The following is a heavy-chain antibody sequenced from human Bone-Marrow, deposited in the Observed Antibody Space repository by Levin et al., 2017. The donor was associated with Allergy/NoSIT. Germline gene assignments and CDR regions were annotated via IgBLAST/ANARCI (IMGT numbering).Heavy chain of an antibody. D-gene: IGHD6-13*01. CDR1: GFSLTDHTMG. V-gene: IGHV2-26*01. CDR2: IFSEAQK. CDR3: VRSPSSRWSSDHIYYGMDV. Sequence: SGPTLVKPPETLTLTCTVSGFSLTDHTMGVSWVRQPPGKALEWLAHIFSEAQKSYTTSLKNRLTISEDTSKSQEVLSMTNMDPADTGTYYCVRSPSSRWSSDHIYYGMDVWGQGTTVTVSS. J-gene: IGHJ6*02.